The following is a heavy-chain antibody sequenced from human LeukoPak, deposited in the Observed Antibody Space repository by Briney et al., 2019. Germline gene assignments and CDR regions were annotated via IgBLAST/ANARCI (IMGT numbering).Heavy chain of an antibody. CDR3: AKGQGYEEAMTRGYFDY. D-gene: IGHD2-2*01. CDR1: GFTFSSYG. Sequence: PGGSLSLSCAASGFTFSSYGMQWVRQAPGKGLEWVADISYDGSNKYYADSVKGRFTISRDNSKNTLYLQMNSLRAEDTAVYYCAKGQGYEEAMTRGYFDYWGQGTLVTVSS. V-gene: IGHV3-30*18. J-gene: IGHJ4*02. CDR2: ISYDGSNK.